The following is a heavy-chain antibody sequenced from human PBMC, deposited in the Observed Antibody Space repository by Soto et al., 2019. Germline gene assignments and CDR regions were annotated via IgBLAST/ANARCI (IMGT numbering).Heavy chain of an antibody. CDR1: GFTFSNYP. V-gene: IGHV3-23*01. CDR3: AKDTTAPLGWFDP. CDR2: MSGSGAST. Sequence: PGGSLRLSCAASGFTFSNYPMSWVRQAPGKGLEWVSGMSGSGASTYYADSVKGRFTISRDNSKSTLYLQMNSLRAEDTAVYYCAKDTTAPLGWFDPWGQGTLVTVSS. J-gene: IGHJ5*02. D-gene: IGHD2-2*01.